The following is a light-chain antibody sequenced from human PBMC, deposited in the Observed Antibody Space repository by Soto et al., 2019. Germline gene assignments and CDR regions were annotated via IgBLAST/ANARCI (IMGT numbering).Light chain of an antibody. J-gene: IGKJ1*01. CDR3: QQYSSYWT. CDR1: QSISSW. V-gene: IGKV1-5*03. CDR2: KAS. Sequence: DIQMTQSPSTLSASVGDRVTITCRASQSISSWLAWYQQKPGKAPNLLIYKASSLESGVPSRFSGSGSGTEFTLAISSLLPDDFGTYYCQQYSSYWTFGQGTKVEIK.